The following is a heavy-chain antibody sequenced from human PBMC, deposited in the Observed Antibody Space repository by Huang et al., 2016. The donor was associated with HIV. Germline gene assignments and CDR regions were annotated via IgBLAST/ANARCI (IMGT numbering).Heavy chain of an antibody. CDR1: GESLGTYY. CDR2: VDDGGDI. D-gene: IGHD1-1*01. J-gene: IGHJ5*02. CDR3: ARRFRVAATRKWFDP. V-gene: IGHV4-34*01. Sequence: QVQLQQWGAGLLKPSETLALTCAVYGESLGTYYWAWVRRPPGKGLQWMGEVDDGGDINYNPSLESRVTISVDTSRNQVSLTLTSMTAADPATYYCARRFRVAATRKWFDPWGQGTLVIVSS.